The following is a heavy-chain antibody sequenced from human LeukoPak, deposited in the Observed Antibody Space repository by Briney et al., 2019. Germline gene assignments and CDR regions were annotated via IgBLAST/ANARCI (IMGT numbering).Heavy chain of an antibody. CDR1: GFTFTNYA. V-gene: IGHV3-23*01. CDR2: ISGRGANT. J-gene: IGHJ4*02. D-gene: IGHD1-26*01. CDR3: ARRIIVGATTTYFDY. Sequence: GGSLRLSCAASGFTFTNYAINWVRQAPGKGLEWVSAISGRGANTYYADSVKGRFTISRDNSKTTLYLQMNSLRDEDTAVYYCARRIIVGATTTYFDYWGQGPLVTVSS.